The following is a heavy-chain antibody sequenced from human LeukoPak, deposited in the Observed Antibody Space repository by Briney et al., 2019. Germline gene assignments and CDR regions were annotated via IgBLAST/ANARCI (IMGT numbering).Heavy chain of an antibody. CDR2: IYPGDSDT. J-gene: IGHJ4*02. Sequence: GESLKISCKGSGYSFSNYWIGWARQTPGKGLEWMAIIYPGDSDTKYSPSFQGQVTISADKSISTAYLQWNSLTASDSAMYYCARLLGNDWSGRDYWGQGTLVTVSS. V-gene: IGHV5-51*01. CDR1: GYSFSNYW. CDR3: ARLLGNDWSGRDY. D-gene: IGHD3-9*01.